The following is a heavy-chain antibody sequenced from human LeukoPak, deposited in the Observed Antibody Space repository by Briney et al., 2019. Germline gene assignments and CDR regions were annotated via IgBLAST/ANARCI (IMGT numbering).Heavy chain of an antibody. Sequence: GGSLRLSCAASGFTFSSYGMHWVRQAPGQGLEWMGRINPNSGGTNYAQKFQGRVTMTRDTSISTAYMELSRLRSDDTAVYYCARFYSNYEDEAFVRDYWGQGTLVTVSS. V-gene: IGHV1-2*06. CDR1: GFTFSSYG. CDR2: INPNSGGT. D-gene: IGHD4-11*01. CDR3: ARFYSNYEDEAFVRDY. J-gene: IGHJ4*02.